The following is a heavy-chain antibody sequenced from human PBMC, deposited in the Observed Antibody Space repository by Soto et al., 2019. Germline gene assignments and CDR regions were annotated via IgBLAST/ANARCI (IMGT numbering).Heavy chain of an antibody. J-gene: IGHJ6*02. CDR1: GYTLNTYY. Sequence: ASVKVSCKPSGYTLNTYYLHWVRQAPGQGLEWMGWISAYNGNTNYAQKLQGRVTMTTDTSTSTAYMELRSLRSDDTAVYYCAREGTTVDSYYYYALDVWGQGTTVTVSS. D-gene: IGHD1-1*01. V-gene: IGHV1-18*04. CDR2: ISAYNGNT. CDR3: AREGTTVDSYYYYALDV.